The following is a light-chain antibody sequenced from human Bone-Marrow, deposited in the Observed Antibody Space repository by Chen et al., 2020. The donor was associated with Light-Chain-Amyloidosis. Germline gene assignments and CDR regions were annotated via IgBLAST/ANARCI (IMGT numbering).Light chain of an antibody. CDR2: DNN. V-gene: IGLV1-51*01. Sequence: QSVLTQPPSVSAAPGQRVTISFSGSTSNIGNNYVSWYQQLPGTAPKPLIFDNNRRPSGIPARFSASESGTSATVGIPGLQTEEEADYYCGAWDSSLSAGLFGGGTKLTVL. CDR1: TSNIGNNY. CDR3: GAWDSSLSAGL. J-gene: IGLJ2*01.